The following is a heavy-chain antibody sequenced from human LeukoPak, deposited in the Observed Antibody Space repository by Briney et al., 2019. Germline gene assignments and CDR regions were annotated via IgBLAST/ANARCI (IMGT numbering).Heavy chain of an antibody. J-gene: IGHJ5*02. V-gene: IGHV1-18*01. CDR1: GYSFPSYG. D-gene: IGHD3-10*01. CDR3: AGDRPDYGSNWFDP. Sequence: ASVQVSCKASGYSFPSYGISWVRQAPGQGLEWMGWISAYNGNTNYAQKLQGRVTMTTDTSTSTAYMELRSLRSDDTAVYYCAGDRPDYGSNWFDPWGQGTLVTVSS. CDR2: ISAYNGNT.